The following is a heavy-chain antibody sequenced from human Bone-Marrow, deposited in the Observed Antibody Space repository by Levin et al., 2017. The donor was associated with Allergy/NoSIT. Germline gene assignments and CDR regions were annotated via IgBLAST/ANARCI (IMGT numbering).Heavy chain of an antibody. J-gene: IGHJ4*02. CDR3: ARDLTRGVPAAIPAPFDY. Sequence: GGSLRLSCAASGFTFSSYSMNWVRQAPGKGLEWVSSISSSSSYIYYADSVKGRFTISRDNAKNSLYLQMNSLRAEDTAVYYCARDLTRGVPAAIPAPFDYWGQGTLVTVSS. D-gene: IGHD2-2*02. CDR2: ISSSSSYI. CDR1: GFTFSSYS. V-gene: IGHV3-21*01.